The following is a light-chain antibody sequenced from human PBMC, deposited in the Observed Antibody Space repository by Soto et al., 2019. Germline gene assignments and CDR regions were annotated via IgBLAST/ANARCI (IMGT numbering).Light chain of an antibody. CDR3: QNYNGAPWT. J-gene: IGKJ1*01. CDR1: QGISTS. Sequence: DIQMTQSPSSLSASVGDRVTITCRASQGISTSLVWYQQKPGTVPKLLIFAASTFQSGVPSRFSGSGSGTDFTLTISSLQPEDVATYYCQNYNGAPWTFGQGTKVEIK. V-gene: IGKV1-27*01. CDR2: AAS.